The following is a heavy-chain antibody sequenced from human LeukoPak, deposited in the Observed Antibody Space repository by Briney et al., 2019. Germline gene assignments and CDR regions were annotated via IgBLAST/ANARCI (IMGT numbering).Heavy chain of an antibody. Sequence: SETLSLTCTVSGGSVSSGSYYWSWIRQPPGKGLEWIGYFYYSGSTNYNPSLKSRVTISVDTSKNQFSLKLSSVTAADTAVYYCARVVGPARRGVDYWGQGTLVTVSS. CDR3: ARVVGPARRGVDY. V-gene: IGHV4-61*01. J-gene: IGHJ4*02. CDR2: FYYSGST. D-gene: IGHD2-2*01. CDR1: GGSVSSGSYY.